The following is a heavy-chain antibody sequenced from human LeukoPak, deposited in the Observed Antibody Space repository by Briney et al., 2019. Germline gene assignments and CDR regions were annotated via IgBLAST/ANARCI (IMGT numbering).Heavy chain of an antibody. CDR3: ARFPGANAFDI. J-gene: IGHJ3*02. CDR2: IYYSGST. CDR1: GGSISRYY. D-gene: IGHD6-25*01. Sequence: SQTLSLTCTVSGGSISRYYWSWIRQPPGKGLEWMGYIYYSGSTNYNPSLKSRVTISVDTSKNQFSLKLTAVTAADTSVYYCARFPGANAFDIWGQGTMVTVSS. V-gene: IGHV4-59*01.